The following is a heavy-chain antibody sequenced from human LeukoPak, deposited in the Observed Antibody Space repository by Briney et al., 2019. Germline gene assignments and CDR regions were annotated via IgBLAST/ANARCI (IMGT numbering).Heavy chain of an antibody. V-gene: IGHV4-34*01. D-gene: IGHD3-22*01. CDR3: ARGSTYYYDSSGYP. Sequence: SETLSLTCAVYGGSFSGCYWSWIRQPPGKGLEWIGEINHSGSTNYNPSLKSRVTISVDTSKNQFSLKLSSVTAADTAVYYCARGSTYYYDSSGYPWGQGTLVTVSS. J-gene: IGHJ5*02. CDR1: GGSFSGCY. CDR2: INHSGST.